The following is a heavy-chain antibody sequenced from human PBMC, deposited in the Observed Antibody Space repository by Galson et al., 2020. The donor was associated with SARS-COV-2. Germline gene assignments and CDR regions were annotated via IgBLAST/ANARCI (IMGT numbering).Heavy chain of an antibody. D-gene: IGHD3-22*01. CDR3: ARQGVNMIVLVTVPGWYFDL. Sequence: SETLSLTCTVSGYSVSTTNSWGWVRQPPGRGLGWIWSVYPSGTTYYNPSLKSRPTISVDTAKNQFSLRLDSVTAADTALYYCARQGVNMIVLVTVPGWYFDLWGRGTLVTVSS. CDR2: VYPSGTT. V-gene: IGHV4-38-2*02. CDR1: GYSVSTTNS. J-gene: IGHJ2*01.